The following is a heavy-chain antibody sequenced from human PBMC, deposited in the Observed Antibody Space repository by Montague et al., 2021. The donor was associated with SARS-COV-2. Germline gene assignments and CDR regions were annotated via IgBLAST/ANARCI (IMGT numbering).Heavy chain of an antibody. Sequence: SLRLSCAASGFTFRSHWMHWVRQVPEKGLVWVSRIDNDGSSTNYVDSVKGRFTISRDNAKNTLDLQMNSLRVEDTAVYYCARGVGITIFGDLSLEGDYYYSMDVWGQGIAVTVSS. CDR2: IDNDGSST. D-gene: IGHD3-3*01. V-gene: IGHV3-74*01. J-gene: IGHJ6*02. CDR3: ARGVGITIFGDLSLEGDYYYSMDV. CDR1: GFTFRSHW.